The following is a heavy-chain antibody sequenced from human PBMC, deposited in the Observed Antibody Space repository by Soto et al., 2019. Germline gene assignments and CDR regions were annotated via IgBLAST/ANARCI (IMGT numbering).Heavy chain of an antibody. V-gene: IGHV4-61*01. CDR2: IYYSGST. J-gene: IGHJ5*02. D-gene: IGHD1-20*01. Sequence: PSETLSLTCTVSGGSVSSGSYYWSWIRQPPGKGLEWIGYIYYSGSTNYNPSLKSRVTISVDTSKNQFSLKLSSVTAADTAVYYCARDSFPRGSVRRINWFDPWGQGTLVTVSS. CDR3: ARDSFPRGSVRRINWFDP. CDR1: GGSVSSGSYY.